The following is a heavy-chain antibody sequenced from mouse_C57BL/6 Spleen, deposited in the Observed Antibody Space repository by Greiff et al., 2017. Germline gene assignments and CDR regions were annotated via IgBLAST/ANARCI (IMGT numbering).Heavy chain of an antibody. D-gene: IGHD1-1*01. CDR3: ARHACTTVVATYYAMDY. J-gene: IGHJ4*01. V-gene: IGHV5-12*01. CDR1: GFTFSDYY. CDR2: ISNGGGST. Sequence: EVKLVESGGGLVQPGGSLKLSCAASGFTFSDYYMYWVRQTPEKRLEWVAYISNGGGSTYYPDTVKGRFTISRDNAKNTLYLQMGRLKSEDTAMYDCARHACTTVVATYYAMDYQGQGASVTVSS.